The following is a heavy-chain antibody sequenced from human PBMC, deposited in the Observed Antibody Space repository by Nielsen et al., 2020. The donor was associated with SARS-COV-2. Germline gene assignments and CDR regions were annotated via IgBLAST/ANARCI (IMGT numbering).Heavy chain of an antibody. CDR1: GFTFSSYE. CDR2: INHSGST. V-gene: IGHV4-34*01. CDR3: ARAGGTILRYFDL. J-gene: IGHJ2*01. D-gene: IGHD3-9*01. Sequence: GSLRLSCAASGFTFSSYEMNWIRQPPGKGLEWIGEINHSGSTNYNPSLKSRVTISVDTSKNQFSLKLSSVTAADTAVYYCARAGGTILRYFDLWGRGTLVTVSS.